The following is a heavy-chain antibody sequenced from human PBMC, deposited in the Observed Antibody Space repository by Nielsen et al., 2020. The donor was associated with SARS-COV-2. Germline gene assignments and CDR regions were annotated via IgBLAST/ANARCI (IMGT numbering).Heavy chain of an antibody. CDR2: IYYTGST. CDR1: GDSISSYY. D-gene: IGHD3-16*02. V-gene: IGHV4-59*08. CDR3: ARQRSIITFGGIFGGAFDI. J-gene: IGHJ3*02. Sequence: SETLSLTCTVSGDSISSYYWSWIRQPPGKGLEWIGYIYYTGSTKYNLSLKSRVTISIDSSKNQFSLKLSSVTAADTAVYYCARQRSIITFGGIFGGAFDIWGQGTVVTVSS.